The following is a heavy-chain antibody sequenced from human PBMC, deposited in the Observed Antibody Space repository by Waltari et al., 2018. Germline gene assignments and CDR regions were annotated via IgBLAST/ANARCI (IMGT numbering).Heavy chain of an antibody. J-gene: IGHJ6*03. CDR3: ASSSKTTSEGTGHYYYYYMDV. V-gene: IGHV4-31*03. CDR2: IYYSGST. D-gene: IGHD1-1*01. Sequence: QVQLQESGPGLVKPSQTLSLTCTVSGGSISSGGYYWSWIRQHPGKGLEWIGYIYYSGSTYYNPSLKSRVTISVDTSKNQFSLKLSSVTTADTAVYYCASSSKTTSEGTGHYYYYYMDVWGKGTTVTVSS. CDR1: GGSISSGGYY.